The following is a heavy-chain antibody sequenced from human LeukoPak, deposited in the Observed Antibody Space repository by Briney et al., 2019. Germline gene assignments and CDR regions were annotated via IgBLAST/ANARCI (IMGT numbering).Heavy chain of an antibody. CDR3: AKGAWASRYYYDSSGYYYSFDY. Sequence: GGSLRLSCAASGFTFSSYAMSWVRQAPGKGLEWVSAISGSGGSTYYADSVKGRFTVSRDNSKNTLYLQMNSLRAEDTAVYYCAKGAWASRYYYDSSGYYYSFDYWGQGTLATVSS. J-gene: IGHJ4*02. CDR2: ISGSGGST. CDR1: GFTFSSYA. D-gene: IGHD3-22*01. V-gene: IGHV3-23*01.